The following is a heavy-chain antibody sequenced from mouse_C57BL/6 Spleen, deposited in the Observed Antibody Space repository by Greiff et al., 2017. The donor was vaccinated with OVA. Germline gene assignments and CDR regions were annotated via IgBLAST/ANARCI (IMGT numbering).Heavy chain of an antibody. Sequence: QVQLQQPGAELVMPGASVKLSCKASGYTFTSYWMHWVKQRPGQGLEWIGEIDPSDSYTNYNQKFKGKSTLTVDKSSSTAYMQLSSLTSEDSAVYYCARLGYGNSFAYWGQGTLVTVSA. J-gene: IGHJ3*01. CDR1: GYTFTSYW. CDR2: IDPSDSYT. CDR3: ARLGYGNSFAY. V-gene: IGHV1-69*01. D-gene: IGHD2-1*01.